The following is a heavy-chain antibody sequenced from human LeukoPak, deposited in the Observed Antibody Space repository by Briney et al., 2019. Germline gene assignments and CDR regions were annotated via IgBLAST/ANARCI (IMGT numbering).Heavy chain of an antibody. CDR3: TTDNSGYFRN. CDR1: GFTFSNAW. V-gene: IGHV3-15*01. Sequence: GGSLRLSCAASGFTFSNAWMSWVRQAPGKGLEWVSRIKSKTDGGTTDYAAPVKGRFTISRDDSKNTLYLQMNSLKTEDTAVYYCTTDNSGYFRNWGQGTLVTVSS. J-gene: IGHJ4*02. CDR2: IKSKTDGGTT. D-gene: IGHD3-22*01.